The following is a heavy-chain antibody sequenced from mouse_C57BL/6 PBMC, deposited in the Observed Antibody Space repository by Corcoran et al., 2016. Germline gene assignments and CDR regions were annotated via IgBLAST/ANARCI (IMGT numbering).Heavy chain of an antibody. CDR2: INPNNGGT. Sequence: EVQLQQSGTELVKPGASVKISCKASGYTFTDYYMNWVKQSHGKSLEWIGDINPNNGGTSYNQKFKGKATLTVDKSSSTAYMELRSLTSEDSAVYYCASGSLYFDVWGTGTTVTVSS. CDR1: GYTFTDYY. CDR3: ASGSLYFDV. V-gene: IGHV1-26*01. J-gene: IGHJ1*03.